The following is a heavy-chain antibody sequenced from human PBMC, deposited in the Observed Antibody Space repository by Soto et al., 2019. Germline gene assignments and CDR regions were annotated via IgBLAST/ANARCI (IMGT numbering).Heavy chain of an antibody. CDR2: INPSGGST. Sequence: ASVKVSCKASGYTFTNYYMRWVRQAPGQGLEWMGIINPSGGSTSYAQKFQGRVTMTRDTSTSTVYMELSSLRSEDTAVYYCARDRGDYAFDIWGQGTMVTVSS. V-gene: IGHV1-46*01. J-gene: IGHJ3*02. CDR3: ARDRGDYAFDI. CDR1: GYTFTNYY. D-gene: IGHD4-17*01.